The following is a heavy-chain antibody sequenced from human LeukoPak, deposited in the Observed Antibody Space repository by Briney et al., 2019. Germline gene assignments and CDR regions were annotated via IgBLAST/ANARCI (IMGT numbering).Heavy chain of an antibody. V-gene: IGHV3-30*03. CDR1: GFTFSSYG. CDR3: AREEVVEPGTHYFGMDV. D-gene: IGHD2-15*01. CDR2: ISYDGSNK. Sequence: GGSLRLSCAASGFTFSSYGMHWVRQAPGKGLEWVAVISYDGSNKYYADSVKGRFTISRDNSKNTLYLQMNSLRAEDTAVYYCAREEVVEPGTHYFGMDVWGQGTTVTVSS. J-gene: IGHJ6*02.